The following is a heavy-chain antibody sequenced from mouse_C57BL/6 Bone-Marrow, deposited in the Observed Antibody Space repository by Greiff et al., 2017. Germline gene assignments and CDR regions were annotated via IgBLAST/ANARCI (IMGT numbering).Heavy chain of an antibody. J-gene: IGHJ3*01. Sequence: EVQLQQSGAELVRPGASVKLSCTASGFNIKDDYMHWVKQRPEQGLEWIGWIDPENGDTEYASKFQGKATITADTSSNTAYLQLSSLTSEDTAVYYCTTDPCLFAYWGQGTLVTVSA. V-gene: IGHV14-4*01. CDR3: TTDPCLFAY. CDR2: IDPENGDT. CDR1: GFNIKDDY.